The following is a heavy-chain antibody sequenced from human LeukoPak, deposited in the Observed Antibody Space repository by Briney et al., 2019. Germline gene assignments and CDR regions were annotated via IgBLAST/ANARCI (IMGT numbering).Heavy chain of an antibody. J-gene: IGHJ5*02. D-gene: IGHD2-15*01. Sequence: SETLSLTCTVSGGSISSGSYYWSWIRQPDGKGLEWIGRIYTSGSTNYNPSLKSRVTISVDTSKNQFSLKLSSVTAADTAVYYCARVGGSISPHWFDPWGQGTLVTVSS. CDR1: GGSISSGSYY. V-gene: IGHV4-61*02. CDR3: ARVGGSISPHWFDP. CDR2: IYTSGST.